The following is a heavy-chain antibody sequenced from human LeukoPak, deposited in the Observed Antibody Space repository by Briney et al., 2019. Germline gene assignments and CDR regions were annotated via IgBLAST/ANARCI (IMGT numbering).Heavy chain of an antibody. J-gene: IGHJ4*02. CDR1: GGSISSGDDF. Sequence: SQTLSLTCTVSGGSISSGDDFWYWIRQPPGKGLEWIGYIYYSGGTYSNPSLRSRVTISVDTSKNQFSLKLTSVTAADTAVYYCARGGRWTYYFDYWGQGTLVTVSS. CDR2: IYYSGGT. CDR3: ARGGRWTYYFDY. V-gene: IGHV4-30-4*08. D-gene: IGHD4-23*01.